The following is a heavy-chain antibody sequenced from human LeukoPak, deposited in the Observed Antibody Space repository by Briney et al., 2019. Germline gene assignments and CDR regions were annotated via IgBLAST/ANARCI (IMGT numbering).Heavy chain of an antibody. CDR1: GGSFSGYY. CDR2: INHSGST. J-gene: IGHJ4*02. D-gene: IGHD4-17*01. V-gene: IGHV4-34*01. CDR3: ARGQGRARHHTVGY. Sequence: SETLSLTCAVYGGSFSGYYWSWIRQPPGKGLEWIGEINHSGSTNYNPSLKSRVTISVDTSKNQFSLKLSSVTAADTAVYYCARGQGRARHHTVGYWGQGTLVTVSS.